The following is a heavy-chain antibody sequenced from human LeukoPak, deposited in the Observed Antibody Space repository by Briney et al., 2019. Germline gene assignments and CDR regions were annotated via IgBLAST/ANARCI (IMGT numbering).Heavy chain of an antibody. D-gene: IGHD2-2*01. V-gene: IGHV4-30-2*01. CDR3: ARFESTYCSSTSHFDWYFDL. J-gene: IGHJ2*01. CDR2: IYYSGST. Sequence: SQTLSLTCTVSGGSISSGGYYWSWIRQPPGKGLEWIGYIYYSGSTYYNPSLKSRVTISVDRSKNQFSLKLSSVTAADTAVYYCARFESTYCSSTSHFDWYFDLWGRGTLVTVSS. CDR1: GGSISSGGYY.